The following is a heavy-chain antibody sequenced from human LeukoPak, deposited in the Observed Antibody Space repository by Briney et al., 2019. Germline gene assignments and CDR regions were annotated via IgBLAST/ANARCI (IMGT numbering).Heavy chain of an antibody. D-gene: IGHD2-15*01. Sequence: TGGSLRLSCAASGFTFSSYAMSWVRQAPGKGLEWVAVIWYDGSNKYYTDSVKGRFTISRDNSKNTLYLQMNSLRAEDTAVYYCARGQYSPDYWGQGTLVTVSS. CDR3: ARGQYSPDY. CDR2: IWYDGSNK. V-gene: IGHV3-33*08. CDR1: GFTFSSYA. J-gene: IGHJ4*02.